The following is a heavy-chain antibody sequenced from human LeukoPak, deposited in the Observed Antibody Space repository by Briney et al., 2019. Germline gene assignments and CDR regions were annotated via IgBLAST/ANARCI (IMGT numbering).Heavy chain of an antibody. D-gene: IGHD1-26*01. Sequence: GGSLRLSCAASGFTLSTDHMSWVRQAPGKGLEWVAVSYSSGSRHYAESMKGRFTISRDNSKNTLDLQMNSLRVEDTALYYCARVWELSFDHWGQGTLVTVSS. CDR2: SYSSGSR. CDR3: ARVWELSFDH. V-gene: IGHV3-53*01. J-gene: IGHJ4*02. CDR1: GFTLSTDH.